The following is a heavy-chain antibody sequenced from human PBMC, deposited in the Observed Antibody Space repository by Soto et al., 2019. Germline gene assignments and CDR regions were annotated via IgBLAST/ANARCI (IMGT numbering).Heavy chain of an antibody. D-gene: IGHD6-13*01. CDR3: AKSLDSSSRTYDY. CDR1: GVTFSSYC. CDR2: XSXXGXXX. V-gene: IGHV3-23*01. J-gene: IGHJ4*02. Sequence: GGSPGLSCAASGVTFSSYCLNWVRQARGKGLEXVSXXSXXGXXXXXAXXVKGRFTISRDNSKNTLYLQMNSLRAEDTAVYYCAKSLDSSSRTYDYWGQGTLVTVSS.